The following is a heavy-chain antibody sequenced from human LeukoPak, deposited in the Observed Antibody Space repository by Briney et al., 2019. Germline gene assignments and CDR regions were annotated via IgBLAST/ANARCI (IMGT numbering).Heavy chain of an antibody. Sequence: SETLSLTCTVSGGSISGYYWSWIPQPPGKGLEWIGYIFHTGSANYNPSLKSRVTMSVDTSKNQFSLKLSSVTAADTAVYYCVRQPYLSGAYYFDYWGQGTLVTVSS. CDR3: VRQPYLSGAYYFDY. D-gene: IGHD2-15*01. CDR2: IFHTGSA. J-gene: IGHJ4*02. V-gene: IGHV4-59*08. CDR1: GGSISGYY.